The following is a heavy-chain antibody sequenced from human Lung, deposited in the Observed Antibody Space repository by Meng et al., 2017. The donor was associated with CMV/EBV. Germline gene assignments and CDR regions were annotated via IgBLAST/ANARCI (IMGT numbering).Heavy chain of an antibody. CDR2: IYYSGST. J-gene: IGHJ3*02. CDR3: ARDVSDHCSSTSCYRLGAFDI. CDR1: GGXISSGGYY. D-gene: IGHD2-2*01. Sequence: LXCTVSGGXISSGGYYWSWIRQHPGKGLEWIGYIYYSGSTYYNPSLKSRVTISVDTSKNQFSLKLSSVTAADTAVYYCARDVSDHCSSTSCYRLGAFDIWXQGTMVTVSS. V-gene: IGHV4-31*03.